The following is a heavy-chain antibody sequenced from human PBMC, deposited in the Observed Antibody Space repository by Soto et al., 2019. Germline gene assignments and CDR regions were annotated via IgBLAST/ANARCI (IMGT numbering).Heavy chain of an antibody. CDR3: ASDYGEIDAFDI. D-gene: IGHD4-17*01. CDR2: VIPTLATA. J-gene: IGHJ3*02. V-gene: IGHV1-69*01. CDR1: GGPFNNHA. Sequence: QVQLVQSGAEVKKPGSSVKVSCKTSGGPFNNHAINWVRQAPGQGLEWVGLVIPTLATADYAQKFQGRVTMTADEVTNTAYMELSSLRSDDTGVYYCASDYGEIDAFDIWGQGILVTVSS.